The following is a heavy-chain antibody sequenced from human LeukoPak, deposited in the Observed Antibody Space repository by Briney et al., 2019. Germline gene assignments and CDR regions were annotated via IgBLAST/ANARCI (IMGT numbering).Heavy chain of an antibody. D-gene: IGHD3-22*01. CDR2: ISWNSGSI. V-gene: IGHV3-9*01. CDR3: AKDLSPTSGYWAFDI. J-gene: IGHJ3*02. Sequence: SLRLSCAASGFTFDDYAMHWVRHARGEGLEWLSGISWNSGSIGYADSVKGRFTISRDNAKNSLYLQMNSLRAEDTALYYCAKDLSPTSGYWAFDIWGQGTMVTVSS. CDR1: GFTFDDYA.